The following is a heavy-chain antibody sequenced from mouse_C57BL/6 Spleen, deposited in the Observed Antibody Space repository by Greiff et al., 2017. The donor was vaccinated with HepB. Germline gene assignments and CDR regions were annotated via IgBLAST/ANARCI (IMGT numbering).Heavy chain of an antibody. D-gene: IGHD2-12*01. V-gene: IGHV3-6*01. CDR2: ISYDGSN. J-gene: IGHJ1*03. Sequence: DVKLQESGPGLVKPSQSLSLTCSVTGYSITSGYYWNWIRQFPGNKLEWMGYISYDGSNNYNPSLKNRISITRDTSKNQFFLKLNSVTTEDTATYYCARALYEGYFDVWGTGTTVTVSS. CDR3: ARALYEGYFDV. CDR1: GYSITSGYY.